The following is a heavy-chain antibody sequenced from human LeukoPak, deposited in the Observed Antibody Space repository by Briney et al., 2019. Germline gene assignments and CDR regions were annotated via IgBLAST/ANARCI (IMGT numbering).Heavy chain of an antibody. V-gene: IGHV3-9*01. CDR3: AKDLERYSYGLNRAFDI. CDR1: GFTFDDYA. CDR2: ISWNSGSI. D-gene: IGHD5-18*01. J-gene: IGHJ3*02. Sequence: GGSLRLSCAASGFTFDDYAMHWVRQAPGKGLEWVSGISWNSGSIGYADSVKGRFTISRDNAKNSLYLQMNSLRAEDTALYYCAKDLERYSYGLNRAFDIWGRGTMVTVSS.